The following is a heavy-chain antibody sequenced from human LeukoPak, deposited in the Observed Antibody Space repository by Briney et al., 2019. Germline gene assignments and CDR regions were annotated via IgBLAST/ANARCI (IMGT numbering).Heavy chain of an antibody. V-gene: IGHV4-30-4*01. CDR2: IYYSGST. Sequence: SQTLSLTCTVSGGSISSGDYYWSWIRQPPGKGLEWIGYIYYSGSTYYNPSLKSRVTISADMSKNQISLKLTSVTGADTAVYYCARAAVTGDWEFSWYFDLWGRGTLVTVSS. CDR3: ARAAVTGDWEFSWYFDL. CDR1: GGSISSGDYY. J-gene: IGHJ2*01. D-gene: IGHD7-27*01.